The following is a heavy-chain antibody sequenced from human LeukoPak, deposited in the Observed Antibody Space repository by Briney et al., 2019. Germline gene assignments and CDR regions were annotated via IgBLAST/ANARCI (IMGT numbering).Heavy chain of an antibody. Sequence: GGSLRLSCAASGFTFSSYAMSWVRQATGEGLEWVSVISGSGGSTYYADSVKGRFTISRDNSKNTLYLQMNSLRAEDTAVYYCAKEIYGDSTGARFQHWGQGTLLTVSS. D-gene: IGHD4-17*01. CDR3: AKEIYGDSTGARFQH. V-gene: IGHV3-23*01. CDR1: GFTFSSYA. CDR2: ISGSGGST. J-gene: IGHJ1*01.